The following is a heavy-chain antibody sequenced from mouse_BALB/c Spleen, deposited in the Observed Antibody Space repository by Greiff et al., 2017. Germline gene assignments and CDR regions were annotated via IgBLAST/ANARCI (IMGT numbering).Heavy chain of an antibody. D-gene: IGHD1-1*01. CDR2: ISSGSSTI. Sequence: DVKLVESGGGLVQPGGSRKLSCAASGFTFSSFGMHWVRQAPEKGLEWVAYISSGSSTIYYADTVKGRFTISRDNPKNTLFLQMTSLRSEDTAMYYCARLYYGSSYRYFDVWGAGTTVTVSS. V-gene: IGHV5-17*02. J-gene: IGHJ1*01. CDR1: GFTFSSFG. CDR3: ARLYYGSSYRYFDV.